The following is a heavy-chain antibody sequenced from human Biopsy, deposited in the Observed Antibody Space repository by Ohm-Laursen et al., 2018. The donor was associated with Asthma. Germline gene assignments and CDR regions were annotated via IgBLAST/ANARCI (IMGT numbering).Heavy chain of an antibody. V-gene: IGHV1-18*01. Sequence: ASVKVSCKTSGYTFNSAGITWVRQAPGRGLEWMGWISVYNGNTKVAQKLQDRVTMITDTSTSTAYMESRSLRSDDTAVYFCARAVDYSHYYGIDVWGQGTTVTVS. CDR2: ISVYNGNT. D-gene: IGHD3-10*01. CDR3: ARAVDYSHYYGIDV. CDR1: GYTFNSAG. J-gene: IGHJ6*02.